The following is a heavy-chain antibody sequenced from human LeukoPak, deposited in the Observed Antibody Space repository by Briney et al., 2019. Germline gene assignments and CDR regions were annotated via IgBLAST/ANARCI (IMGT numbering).Heavy chain of an antibody. J-gene: IGHJ4*02. D-gene: IGHD6-19*01. CDR3: ARGHRSSGWYANDC. V-gene: IGHV4-34*01. CDR2: INHSGST. Sequence: NTSETLSLTCAVYGGSFSGYYWSWIRQPPGKGLEWIGEINHSGSTNYNPSLKSRVTISVDTSKNQFSLKLSSVTAADTAVYYCARGHRSSGWYANDCWGQGTLVTVSS. CDR1: GGSFSGYY.